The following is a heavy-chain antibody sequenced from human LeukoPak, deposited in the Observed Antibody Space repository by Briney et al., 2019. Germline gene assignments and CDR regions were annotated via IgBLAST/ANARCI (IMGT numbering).Heavy chain of an antibody. CDR3: AKDLRWDHPGLDP. V-gene: IGHV1-46*01. D-gene: IGHD4-23*01. J-gene: IGHJ5*02. CDR2: INPGGGST. CDR1: VYSFTSYY. Sequence: ASVKVSSTASVYSFTSYYIHWVRQAPAQGLESMGIINPGGGSTSYAHKFQDRVTMTRDTSTSTVYMELNSLRSEDTAVYYCAKDLRWDHPGLDPWGQGTLVIVSS.